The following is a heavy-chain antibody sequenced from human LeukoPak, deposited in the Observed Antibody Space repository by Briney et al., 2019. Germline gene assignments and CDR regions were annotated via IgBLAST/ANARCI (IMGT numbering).Heavy chain of an antibody. V-gene: IGHV4-39*01. Sequence: PSETLSLTCTVSGGSISSSSYYWGWIRQPPGKGLEWIGSIYYSGSTYYNPPLKSRVTISVDTSKNQFSLKLSSVTAADTAVYYCARLGSYYDFWSGYSSLGYFDYWGQGTLVTVSS. CDR2: IYYSGST. CDR3: ARLGSYYDFWSGYSSLGYFDY. D-gene: IGHD3-3*01. CDR1: GGSISSSSYY. J-gene: IGHJ4*02.